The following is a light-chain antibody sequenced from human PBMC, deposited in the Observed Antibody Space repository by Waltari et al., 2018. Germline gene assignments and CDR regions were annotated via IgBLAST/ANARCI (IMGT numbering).Light chain of an antibody. Sequence: DIQMTQSPSTLSASVGDRVTITGRASQSVKNNLAGYQHKPGKAPNVVIHKSSRLESGVPSRFSGSGYGTEFTLTISSLQPDDFATYYCQEYDTLPVTFGGGTKVEIK. CDR1: QSVKNN. CDR2: KSS. J-gene: IGKJ4*01. V-gene: IGKV1-5*03. CDR3: QEYDTLPVT.